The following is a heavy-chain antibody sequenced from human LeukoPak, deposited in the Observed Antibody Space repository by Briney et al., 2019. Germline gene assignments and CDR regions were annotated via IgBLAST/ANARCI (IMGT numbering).Heavy chain of an antibody. D-gene: IGHD3-16*01. CDR3: ARDLIIWGASLLGAFDI. CDR1: AFTFDDYG. CDR2: ISSSSSYI. Sequence: GGSLRLSCAASAFTFDDYGMSWVRQAPGKGLEWVSSISSSSSYIYYADSVKGRFTISRDNAKNSLYLQMNSLRAEDTAVYYCARDLIIWGASLLGAFDIWGQGTMVTVSS. J-gene: IGHJ3*02. V-gene: IGHV3-21*01.